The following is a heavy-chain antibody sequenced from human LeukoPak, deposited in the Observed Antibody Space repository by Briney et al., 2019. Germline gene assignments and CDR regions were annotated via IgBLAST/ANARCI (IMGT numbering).Heavy chain of an antibody. CDR2: IKQDGSEK. J-gene: IGHJ6*02. CDR1: GFTFSTYP. Sequence: GGSLRLSCAASGFTFSTYPMNWVRQAPGKGLEWVANIKQDGSEKYYVDSVKGRFTISRDNAKNSLYLQMNSLRAEDTAVYYCARVSWYNWNDVNYYYGMGVWGQGTTVTVSS. CDR3: ARVSWYNWNDVNYYYGMGV. V-gene: IGHV3-7*01. D-gene: IGHD1-20*01.